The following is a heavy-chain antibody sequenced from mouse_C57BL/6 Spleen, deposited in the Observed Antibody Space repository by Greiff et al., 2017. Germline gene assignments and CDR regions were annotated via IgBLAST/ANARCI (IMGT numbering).Heavy chain of an antibody. CDR2: IRSKSSNYAT. CDR3: VRGVTTSYYYAMDY. V-gene: IGHV10-3*01. J-gene: IGHJ4*01. D-gene: IGHD2-2*01. CDR1: GFTFNTYA. Sequence: EVMLVESGGGLVQPKGSLKLSCAASGFTFNTYAMHWVRQAPGKGLEWVARIRSKSSNYATYYADSVKDRFTISRDDSQSMLYLQMNNLKTEDTAMYYCVRGVTTSYYYAMDYWGQGTSVTVSS.